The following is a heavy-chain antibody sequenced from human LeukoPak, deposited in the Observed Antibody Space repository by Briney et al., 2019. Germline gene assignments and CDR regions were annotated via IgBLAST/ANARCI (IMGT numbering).Heavy chain of an antibody. D-gene: IGHD2-2*01. CDR1: GYTFTSYD. Sequence: GASVKVSCKASGYTFTSYDINWVRQAPGQGLEWMGWINPNSGGTNYAQKFQGRVTMTRDTSISTAYMELSRLRSDDTAVYYCARAYCSSTSCYYRYWFDPWGQGTLVTVSS. CDR2: INPNSGGT. V-gene: IGHV1-2*02. CDR3: ARAYCSSTSCYYRYWFDP. J-gene: IGHJ5*02.